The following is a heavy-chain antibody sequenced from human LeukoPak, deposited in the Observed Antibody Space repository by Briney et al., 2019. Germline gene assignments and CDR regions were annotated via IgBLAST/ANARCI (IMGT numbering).Heavy chain of an antibody. CDR1: GGSISSYY. D-gene: IGHD3-3*01. CDR2: IYYSGST. V-gene: IGHV4-59*08. Sequence: SETLSLTCTVSGGSISSYYWSWIRQPPGKGLEWIGYIYYSGSTNYNPSLKSRVTISVDTSKNQFSLKMNSVTAPDTAVYYCASDWSKGSGWFDPWGPGTLVTVSS. CDR3: ASDWSKGSGWFDP. J-gene: IGHJ5*02.